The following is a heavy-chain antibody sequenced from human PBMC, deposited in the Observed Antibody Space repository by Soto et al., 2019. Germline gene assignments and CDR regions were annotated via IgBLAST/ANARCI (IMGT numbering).Heavy chain of an antibody. J-gene: IGHJ4*02. V-gene: IGHV4-30-2*01. CDR1: GGSISSGGYS. CDR2: IYHSGST. Sequence: SETLSLTCAVSGGSISSGGYSWSWIRQPPGKGLEWIGYIYHSGSTYYNPSLKSRVTISVDRSKNQFSLKLSSVTATDTAVYYCASGLVTTLHYWGQGTLVTVSS. D-gene: IGHD4-17*01. CDR3: ASGLVTTLHY.